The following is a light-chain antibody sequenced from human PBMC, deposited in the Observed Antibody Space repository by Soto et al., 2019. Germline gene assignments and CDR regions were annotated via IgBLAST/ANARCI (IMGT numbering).Light chain of an antibody. Sequence: DIQMTQSPSSLSASVGDRVTITCRASQSISTYLNWYQQKLGKAPSLLICAASNLQSGVPGRFSASGSGKDFTLTISSLQPEDFATYYCQQYDSYSWTFGQGTKVDI. CDR2: AAS. V-gene: IGKV1-39*01. CDR1: QSISTY. J-gene: IGKJ1*01. CDR3: QQYDSYSWT.